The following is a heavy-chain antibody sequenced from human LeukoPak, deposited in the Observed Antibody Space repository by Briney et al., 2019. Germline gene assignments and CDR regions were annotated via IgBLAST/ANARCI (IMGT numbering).Heavy chain of an antibody. CDR2: IYYSGST. CDR1: GGSISSSSYY. V-gene: IGHV4-39*01. CDR3: ARGSSTTPSWFDP. J-gene: IGHJ5*02. D-gene: IGHD2-2*01. Sequence: SETLSLTCTISGGSISSSSYYWGWIRQPPGKGLEWIGSIYYSGSTYYNPSLKSRVTISVDASKNQFSLKLSSVTAADTAVYYCARGSSTTPSWFDPWGQGTLATVSS.